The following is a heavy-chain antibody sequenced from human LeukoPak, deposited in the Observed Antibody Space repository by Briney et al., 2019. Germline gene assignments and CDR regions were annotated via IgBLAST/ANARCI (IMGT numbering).Heavy chain of an antibody. CDR3: ARDRAAVPAAIRWFDP. CDR1: GFTFSSYS. Sequence: GGSLRLSCAASGFTFSSYSMNWVRQAPGKGLEWVSSISSSSSYIYYADSVKGRFTISRDNAKNSLYLQMDSLRAEDTAVYYCARDRAAVPAAIRWFDPWGQGTLVTVSP. V-gene: IGHV3-21*01. CDR2: ISSSSSYI. J-gene: IGHJ5*02. D-gene: IGHD2-2*01.